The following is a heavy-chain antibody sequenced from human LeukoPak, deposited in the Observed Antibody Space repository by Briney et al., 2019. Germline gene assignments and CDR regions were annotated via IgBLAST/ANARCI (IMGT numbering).Heavy chain of an antibody. J-gene: IGHJ4*02. V-gene: IGHV5-51*01. CDR2: IYPDDSDT. CDR3: ARRGGRYDSPAKFDY. CDR1: GYNFTSYW. Sequence: GESLKISCKGSGYNFTSYWIGWVRQMPGKGLEWMGIIYPDDSDTRYSPSFQGQVTISADKSISTAYLQWSSLKASDTAMYYCARRGGRYDSPAKFDYWGQGTLVTVSS. D-gene: IGHD1-26*01.